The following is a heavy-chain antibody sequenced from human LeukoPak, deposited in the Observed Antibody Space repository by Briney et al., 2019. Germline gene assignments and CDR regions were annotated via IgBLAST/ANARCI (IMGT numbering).Heavy chain of an antibody. Sequence: GGSLRLSCAASGFTFSSYAMSWVRQAPGKGLEWVSAISDSGGSTYYADSVKGRFTISRDNSKNTLYLQMNSLRAEDTAVYYCANGLYSSSWYYFDYWGQGTLVTVSS. D-gene: IGHD6-13*01. CDR3: ANGLYSSSWYYFDY. J-gene: IGHJ4*02. CDR1: GFTFSSYA. V-gene: IGHV3-23*01. CDR2: ISDSGGST.